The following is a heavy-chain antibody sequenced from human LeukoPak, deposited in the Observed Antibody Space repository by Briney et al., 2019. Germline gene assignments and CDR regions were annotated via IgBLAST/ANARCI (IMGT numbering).Heavy chain of an antibody. CDR1: GFTFSNYA. CDR3: AEGTTA. Sequence: GGSLRLSCEASGFTFSNYAMSWVRQAPGKGLEWVANINQDGSEKFYVDSVKGRFTISRDNAKNSLYLQMNSLRAEDTAVYYCAEGTTAWGQGTLVTVSS. V-gene: IGHV3-7*01. D-gene: IGHD2/OR15-2a*01. CDR2: INQDGSEK. J-gene: IGHJ5*02.